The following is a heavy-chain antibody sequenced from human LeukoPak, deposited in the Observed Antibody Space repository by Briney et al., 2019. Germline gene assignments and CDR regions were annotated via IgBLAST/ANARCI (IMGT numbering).Heavy chain of an antibody. J-gene: IGHJ4*02. Sequence: AETLSLTCTVSGGSISSSSYYWGWIRQPPVKGLEWIGSIYYSGSTYYNPSLKSRVTISVDTSKNQFSLKLSSVTAADTAVYYCARGRGYSSYYFDYWGQGTLVTVSS. V-gene: IGHV4-39*07. CDR2: IYYSGST. CDR1: GGSISSSSYY. D-gene: IGHD6-19*01. CDR3: ARGRGYSSYYFDY.